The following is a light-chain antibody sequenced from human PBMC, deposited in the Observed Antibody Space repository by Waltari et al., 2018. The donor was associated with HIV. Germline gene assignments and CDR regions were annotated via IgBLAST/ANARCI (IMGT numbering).Light chain of an antibody. CDR1: QSVLYSSNNKKY. Sequence: DIVMTQSPDSLAVSLGERATINCKSSQSVLYSSNNKKYITWYQQKPGQPPKLLIYWASTRESGVPDRFSGSGSGTDFTLTISSLQAEDVAVYYCQQYYSTPWTFGQGTKVEI. V-gene: IGKV4-1*01. J-gene: IGKJ1*01. CDR2: WAS. CDR3: QQYYSTPWT.